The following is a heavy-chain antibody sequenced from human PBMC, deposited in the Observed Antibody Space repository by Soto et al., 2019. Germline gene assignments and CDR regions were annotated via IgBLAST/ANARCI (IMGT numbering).Heavy chain of an antibody. Sequence: GGTLRLSCAASGFTFNNYWMNWVRQAPGKGLEWVANIKQDGSEKYYVDSVKGRFTISIDNAKNSLYLQMNSLTAEDTAVYYCARHGDATYSYDRSGFYRFFDYWGQGTLVTVSS. CDR3: ARHGDATYSYDRSGFYRFFDY. V-gene: IGHV3-7*03. CDR1: GFTFNNYW. D-gene: IGHD3-22*01. CDR2: IKQDGSEK. J-gene: IGHJ4*02.